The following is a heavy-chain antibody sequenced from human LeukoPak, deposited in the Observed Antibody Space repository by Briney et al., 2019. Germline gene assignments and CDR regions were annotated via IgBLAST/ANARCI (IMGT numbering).Heavy chain of an antibody. CDR3: ARWYCTSTTCYVDQ. D-gene: IGHD2-2*01. CDR2: IYYSGST. CDR1: GGSVSSGSYY. V-gene: IGHV4-61*01. J-gene: IGHJ4*02. Sequence: SETLSLTCTVSGGSVSSGSYYWSWIRQPPGKGLEWIGYIYYSGSTNYIPSLKCRVTISVDTSKNQFSLKLSSVTAADTAVYYCARWYCTSTTCYVDQWGQGTLVTVSS.